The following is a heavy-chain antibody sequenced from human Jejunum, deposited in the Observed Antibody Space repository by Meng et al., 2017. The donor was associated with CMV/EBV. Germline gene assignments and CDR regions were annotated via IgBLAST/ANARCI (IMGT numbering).Heavy chain of an antibody. J-gene: IGHJ4*02. D-gene: IGHD6-13*01. Sequence: GFSLSIYGLHCVRQAPGKGLEWVAVLWYDGSNKYYADSVKGRFTISRDNSKNTLYLQMNSLRAEDTAVYYCAKTYGSSWQYYFDYWGQGTRVTVSS. V-gene: IGHV3-33*06. CDR3: AKTYGSSWQYYFDY. CDR1: GFSLSIYG. CDR2: LWYDGSNK.